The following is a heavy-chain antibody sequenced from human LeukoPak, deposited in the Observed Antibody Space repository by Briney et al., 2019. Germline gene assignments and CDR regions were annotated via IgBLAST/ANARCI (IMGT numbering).Heavy chain of an antibody. D-gene: IGHD6-13*01. V-gene: IGHV3-23*01. CDR1: GFTFSSYA. CDR2: ISGSGGST. J-gene: IGHJ4*02. Sequence: GGSLRLSCAASGFTFSSYAMSWVRQAPGKGLEWVSAISGSGGSTYYADSVKGRFTISRDNSKNTLYLQMNSLRAEDTAVYYWAKGGGGGAAAALDYWGQGTLVTVSS. CDR3: AKGGGGGAAAALDY.